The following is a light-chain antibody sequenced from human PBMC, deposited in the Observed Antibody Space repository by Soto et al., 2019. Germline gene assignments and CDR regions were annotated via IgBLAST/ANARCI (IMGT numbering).Light chain of an antibody. V-gene: IGKV3-15*01. Sequence: EIVMSQSPATLSVSPGERATLSCRASQSVNINLAWYQQKPGQAPRLLIYGTSTRATGVPARFSGSGSGTEFTLTISNLQSEDFAVYYCQQYNDWPPLTFGGGTMV. CDR1: QSVNIN. CDR2: GTS. CDR3: QQYNDWPPLT. J-gene: IGKJ4*01.